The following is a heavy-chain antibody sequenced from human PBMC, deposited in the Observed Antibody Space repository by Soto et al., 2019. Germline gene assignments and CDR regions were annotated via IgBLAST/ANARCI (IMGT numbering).Heavy chain of an antibody. CDR3: AREGHSSWEWLDP. Sequence: QGHRQEPGPGLVEPPQTLSLFSMVSGDPPIYGGYYWTWVRQSPGKPLEWIGFVYHIGATYYHPSLESRVTMAVDMSKNEFSLKLTSVTAADTATYYCAREGHSSWEWLDPWGQGILVTVSS. CDR2: VYHIGAT. J-gene: IGHJ5*02. D-gene: IGHD1-26*01. CDR1: GDPPIYGGYY. V-gene: IGHV4-31*03.